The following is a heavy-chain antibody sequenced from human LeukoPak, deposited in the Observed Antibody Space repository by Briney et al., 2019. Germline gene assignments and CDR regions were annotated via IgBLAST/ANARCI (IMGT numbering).Heavy chain of an antibody. V-gene: IGHV1-58*02. CDR1: GFTVTSSA. J-gene: IGHJ4*02. CDR2: IVVGSGNT. D-gene: IGHD2-21*02. Sequence: ASVKVSCKASGFTVTSSAMQWVRQARGQRPEWIGWIVVGSGNTNYAQKFQERVTITRDRSTSTVYMEMSSLRSEDTAMYYCAADGATYCDGDCFDLWGQGTLVTVSS. CDR3: AADGATYCDGDCFDL.